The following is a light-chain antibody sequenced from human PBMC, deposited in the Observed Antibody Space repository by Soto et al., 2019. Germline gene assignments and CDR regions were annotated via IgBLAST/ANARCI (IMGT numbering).Light chain of an antibody. J-gene: IGLJ1*01. V-gene: IGLV2-14*02. Sequence: QSALTQPASVSGSPGQSITISCTGTSSDIGTYDLVSWYQHHPGKAPKLMIYEVNLRPSGVSNRFSASKSGNTASLTISGLQAEDEADYYCSSYTSSSTLVFGTGTKLTVL. CDR2: EVN. CDR3: SSYTSSSTLV. CDR1: SSDIGTYDL.